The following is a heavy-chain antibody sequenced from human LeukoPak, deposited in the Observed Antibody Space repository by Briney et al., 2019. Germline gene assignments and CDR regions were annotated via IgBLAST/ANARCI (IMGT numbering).Heavy chain of an antibody. D-gene: IGHD6-6*01. CDR1: GFTFDDYA. Sequence: GGSLRLSCAASGFTFDDYAMHWVRQAPGKGLEWVSLISGDGGSTYYADSVKGRFTISRDNSKNALYLQMNSLRAEDTAVYYCAKDQRQLIPPFDYWGQGTLVTVSS. J-gene: IGHJ4*02. V-gene: IGHV3-43*02. CDR3: AKDQRQLIPPFDY. CDR2: ISGDGGST.